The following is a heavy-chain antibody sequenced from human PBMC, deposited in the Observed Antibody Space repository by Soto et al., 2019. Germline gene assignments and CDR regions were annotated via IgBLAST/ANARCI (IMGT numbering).Heavy chain of an antibody. D-gene: IGHD3-10*01. J-gene: IGHJ4*02. Sequence: PGGSLRLSCAASGFTFSSYDMHWVRQATGKGLEWVSGIGTAGDTYYPGSVKGRFTISRENAKNSLYLQMNSLRAGDTAVYYCARGITMVRGVILDYFDYWGQGTLVTVSS. CDR2: IGTAGDT. CDR3: ARGITMVRGVILDYFDY. V-gene: IGHV3-13*04. CDR1: GFTFSSYD.